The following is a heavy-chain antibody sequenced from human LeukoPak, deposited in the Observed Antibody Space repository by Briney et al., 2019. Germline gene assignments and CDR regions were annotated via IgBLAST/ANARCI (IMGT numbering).Heavy chain of an antibody. CDR1: GYRFTNFW. CDR3: ARQGEVFDY. D-gene: IGHD1-26*01. CDR2: IYAGDSDI. V-gene: IGHV5-51*01. Sequence: PGESLKISCKGSGYRFTNFWIGWVRQMPGKGLEWMGIIYAGDSDIRYSPSFQGQVTISVDKSISTAYLQWSSLKASDTAMYYCARQGEVFDYWGQGTLVTVSS. J-gene: IGHJ4*02.